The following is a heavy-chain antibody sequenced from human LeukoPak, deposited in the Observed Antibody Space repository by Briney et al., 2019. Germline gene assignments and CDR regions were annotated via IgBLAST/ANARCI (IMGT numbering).Heavy chain of an antibody. Sequence: GGSLRLSCAASGFTFSSYGMHWVRQAPGKGLEWVAVISYDGSNKYYADSVKGRFTISRDNSKNTLYLQMNSLRAEDTAVYYCARAGDGYNYHPFDYWGQGTLVTVSS. V-gene: IGHV3-30*03. CDR1: GFTFSSYG. CDR3: ARAGDGYNYHPFDY. CDR2: ISYDGSNK. J-gene: IGHJ4*02. D-gene: IGHD5-24*01.